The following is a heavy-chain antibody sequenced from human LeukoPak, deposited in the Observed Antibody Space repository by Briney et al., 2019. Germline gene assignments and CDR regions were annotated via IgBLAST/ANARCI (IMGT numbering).Heavy chain of an antibody. CDR1: GGSISSGGYY. D-gene: IGHD6-19*01. V-gene: IGHV4-61*08. Sequence: SQTLSLTCTFSGGSISSGGYYWNWIRQPPGKGLEWIGYIYYSGSTNYNPSLKSRVTISVDTSKNQFSLKLSSVTAADTAVYYCARDSANIAVAGTDIWGQGTMVTVSS. J-gene: IGHJ3*02. CDR2: IYYSGST. CDR3: ARDSANIAVAGTDI.